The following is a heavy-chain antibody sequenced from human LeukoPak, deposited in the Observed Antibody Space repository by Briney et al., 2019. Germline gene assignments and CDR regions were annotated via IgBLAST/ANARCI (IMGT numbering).Heavy chain of an antibody. CDR3: ARDLAGGDNDDY. CDR2: ISAYNGNT. CDR1: GGTFSSYA. Sequence: ASVKVSCTAPGGTFSSYAISWVRQAPGQGLEWMGWISAYNGNTNYAQKLQGRVTMTTDTSTSTAYMELRSLRSDDTAVYYCARDLAGGDNDDYWGQGTLVTVSS. J-gene: IGHJ4*02. D-gene: IGHD4-17*01. V-gene: IGHV1-18*01.